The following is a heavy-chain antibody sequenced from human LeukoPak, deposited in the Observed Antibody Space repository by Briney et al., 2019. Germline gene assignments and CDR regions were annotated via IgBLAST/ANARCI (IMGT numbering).Heavy chain of an antibody. CDR1: GFTFDDYA. CDR2: ISWNSGSI. Sequence: GRSLRLSCAASGFTFDDYAMHWVRQAPGKGLEWVSGISWNSGSIVYADSVKGRFTISRDNAKNSLYLQMNSLRAEDTALYYCAKDFGLDSYGSYDYWGQGTLVTVSS. D-gene: IGHD5-18*01. J-gene: IGHJ4*02. V-gene: IGHV3-9*01. CDR3: AKDFGLDSYGSYDY.